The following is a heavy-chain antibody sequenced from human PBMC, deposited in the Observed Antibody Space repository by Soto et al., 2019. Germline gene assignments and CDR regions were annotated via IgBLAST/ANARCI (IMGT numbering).Heavy chain of an antibody. V-gene: IGHV4-34*01. CDR2: INHSGST. D-gene: IGHD2-2*01. Sequence: SETLSLTCAVYVGSFSGYYWSLIRQPPGKGLEWIGEINHSGSTDYNPSLKSQVTIQVDTSKNQFSLKLSSVTAADTAVYYCASEMRPMPGIEYWVQGTMLTVSS. CDR3: ASEMRPMPGIEY. CDR1: VGSFSGYY. J-gene: IGHJ4*02.